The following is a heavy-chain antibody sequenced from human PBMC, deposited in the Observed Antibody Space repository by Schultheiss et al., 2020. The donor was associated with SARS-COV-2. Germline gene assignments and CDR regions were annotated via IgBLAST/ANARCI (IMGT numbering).Heavy chain of an antibody. CDR1: GGSISSSSYY. V-gene: IGHV4-39*07. Sequence: SETLSLTCTVSGGSISSSSYYWGWIRQPPGKGLEWVGSIYYSGSTNYNPSLKSRVTISVDKSKNQFSLKLSSVTAADTAVYYCARDGYRDIYYYYYGMDVWGQGTTVTVSS. J-gene: IGHJ6*02. CDR3: ARDGYRDIYYYYYGMDV. D-gene: IGHD5-18*01. CDR2: IYYSGST.